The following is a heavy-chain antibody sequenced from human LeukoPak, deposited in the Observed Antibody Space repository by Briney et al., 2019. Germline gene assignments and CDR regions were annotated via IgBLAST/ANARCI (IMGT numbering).Heavy chain of an antibody. CDR3: ARGIQLWYVWDY. CDR1: GYTFTGYY. D-gene: IGHD5-18*01. CDR2: INPNSGGT. Sequence: ASVKVSCKASGYTFTGYYMHWVRQAPGQGLEWMGRINPNSGGTNYAQKFQGRVTMTRDTSISTAYMELSRLRSDDPAVYYCARGIQLWYVWDYWGQGTLVTVSS. V-gene: IGHV1-2*06. J-gene: IGHJ4*02.